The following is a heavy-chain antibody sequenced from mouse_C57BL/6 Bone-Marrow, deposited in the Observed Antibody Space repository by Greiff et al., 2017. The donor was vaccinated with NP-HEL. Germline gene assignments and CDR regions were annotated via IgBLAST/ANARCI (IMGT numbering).Heavy chain of an antibody. J-gene: IGHJ2*01. CDR1: GFSFNTYA. V-gene: IGHV10-1*01. D-gene: IGHD2-1*01. CDR3: VRQYGNFHYFDY. CDR2: IRSKSNNYAT. Sequence: EVQRVESGGGLVQPKGSLKLSCAASGFSFNTYAMNWVRQAPGKGLEWVARIRSKSNNYATYYADSVKDRFTISRDDSESMLYLQMNNLKTEDTAMYYCVRQYGNFHYFDYWGQGTTLTVSS.